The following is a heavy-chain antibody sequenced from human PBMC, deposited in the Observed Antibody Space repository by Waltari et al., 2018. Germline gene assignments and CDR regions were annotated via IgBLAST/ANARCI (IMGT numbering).Heavy chain of an antibody. V-gene: IGHV1-24*01. CDR2: FDPADGKA. D-gene: IGHD2-15*01. CDR3: HLTGRNIVIASAASPAYYSYMGV. Sequence: QVLVVQSGTDVKKRGASVKVSCKMSGDTLTGSSILWVRRAPGKGLEWMGRFDPADGKAISAQKFQGRITMTDDTSIDTAYMELSSLRSEDTAVYYCHLTGRNIVIASAASPAYYSYMGVWGRGTAVTVSS. CDR1: GDTLTGSS. J-gene: IGHJ6*03.